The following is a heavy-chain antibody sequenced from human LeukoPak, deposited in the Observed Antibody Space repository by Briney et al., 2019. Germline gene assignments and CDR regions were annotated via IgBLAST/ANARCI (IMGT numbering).Heavy chain of an antibody. CDR1: GVSIQSYW. CDR2: IYTTGRT. J-gene: IGHJ4*02. CDR3: TRSGYTISAYHSDF. D-gene: IGHD5-18*01. Sequence: SETLSLTCDVSGVSIQSYWWSWVRKPAGKGLEWIGRIYTTGRTNYSPSFQSRVTMSIDVSSNQFSLTLRSVTAADTAVYYCTRSGYTISAYHSDFWGQGAPVTVSS. V-gene: IGHV4-4*07.